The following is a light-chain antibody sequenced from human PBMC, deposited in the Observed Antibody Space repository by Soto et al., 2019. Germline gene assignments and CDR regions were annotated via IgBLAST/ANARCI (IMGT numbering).Light chain of an antibody. Sequence: IQMTQSPSTLSGSFGDRVTITCRASQTISSWLAWYQQKPGKAPKLLIYKASTLKSGVPSRFSGSGSGTEFTLTISSLQPDDFATYYCQHYNSYSEAFGQGTKVDIK. V-gene: IGKV1-5*03. CDR1: QTISSW. CDR2: KAS. CDR3: QHYNSYSEA. J-gene: IGKJ1*01.